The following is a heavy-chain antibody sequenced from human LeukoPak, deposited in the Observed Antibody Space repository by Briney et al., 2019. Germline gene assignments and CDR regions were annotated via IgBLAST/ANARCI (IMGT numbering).Heavy chain of an antibody. V-gene: IGHV4-59*10. CDR3: ARVKQPNINYSSSSVGYFQH. Sequence: SETLSLTCAVYGGSFSGYYWSWIRQPAGKGLEWIGRMYTSGSTNYNPPLKSRVTISVDTSKNQFSLKLTSVTAADTAVYYCARVKQPNINYSSSSVGYFQHWGQGTLVTVSS. D-gene: IGHD6-6*01. J-gene: IGHJ1*01. CDR1: GGSFSGYY. CDR2: MYTSGST.